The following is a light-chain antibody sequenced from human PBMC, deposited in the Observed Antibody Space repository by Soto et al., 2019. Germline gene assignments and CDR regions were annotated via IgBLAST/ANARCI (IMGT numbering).Light chain of an antibody. J-gene: IGKJ3*01. Sequence: EIVLTQSPGTLSLSPGERDTLSCRASQSVSSNYLAWYQQKHGQAPRLLIYGATNRATGIPDRFSGSVSGADCTLTISRLAPEDFAVYYCQQSGRSPIFTVGPGTKVDL. CDR3: QQSGRSPIFT. CDR2: GAT. V-gene: IGKV3-20*01. CDR1: QSVSSNY.